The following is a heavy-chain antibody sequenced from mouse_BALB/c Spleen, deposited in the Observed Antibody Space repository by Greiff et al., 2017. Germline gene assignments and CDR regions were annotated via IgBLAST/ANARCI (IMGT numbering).Heavy chain of an antibody. J-gene: IGHJ2*01. D-gene: IGHD2-4*01. Sequence: EVQLQESGPGLVKPSQSLSLTCSVTGYSITSGYYWNWIRQFPGNKLEWMGYISYDGSNNYNPSLKNRISITRDTSKNQFFLKLNSVTTEDTATYYCARAAMITTHFDYWGQGTTLTVSS. V-gene: IGHV3-6*02. CDR1: GYSITSGYY. CDR2: ISYDGSN. CDR3: ARAAMITTHFDY.